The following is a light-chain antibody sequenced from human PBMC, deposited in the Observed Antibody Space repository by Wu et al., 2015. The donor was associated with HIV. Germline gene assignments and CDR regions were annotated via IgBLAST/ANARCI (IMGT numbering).Light chain of an antibody. Sequence: EIVLTQSPATLSLSPGDRATLSCRASQSISNSLGWYQQKPGQAPRLLIYDASIRATGIPDRFRGSGSGTDFTLTISRLEAEDFAVYYCQQYGSSTLTFGQGTKVEIK. CDR3: QQYGSSTLT. CDR1: QSISNS. V-gene: IGKV3-20*01. J-gene: IGKJ1*01. CDR2: DAS.